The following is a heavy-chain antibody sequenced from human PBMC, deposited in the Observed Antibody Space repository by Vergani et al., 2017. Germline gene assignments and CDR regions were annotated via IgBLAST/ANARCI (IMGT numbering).Heavy chain of an antibody. Sequence: QVQLQESGPGLVKPSETLTLTCDVSDSSIMTNPYWGWFRQSPGKGLEWIRCIHHSGDTHYNSSLKSRVSISIVSSSKFSLSLTSVTAADTAIYYCARHRGSVGFFPSSYFYGMDVWGHGTTVTVSS. CDR3: ARHRGSVGFFPSSYFYGMDV. J-gene: IGHJ6*02. D-gene: IGHD3-10*01. CDR2: IHHSGDT. CDR1: DSSIMTNPY. V-gene: IGHV4-38-2*01.